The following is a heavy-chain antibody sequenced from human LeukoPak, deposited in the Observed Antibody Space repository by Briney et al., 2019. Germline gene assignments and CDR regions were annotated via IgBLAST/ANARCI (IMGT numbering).Heavy chain of an antibody. CDR3: VRRDAGWNYFDY. Sequence: PSETLSLTCAVSGGSINSHYWGWIRQPPGKGLQWIGDIYYTGKNNYNPSLNSRVTISLDTSKDHLSLNLTSVVAADTAIYYCVRRDAGWNYFDYWGQGILVTVSS. CDR1: GGSINSHY. J-gene: IGHJ4*02. V-gene: IGHV4-59*08. CDR2: IYYTGKN. D-gene: IGHD6-19*01.